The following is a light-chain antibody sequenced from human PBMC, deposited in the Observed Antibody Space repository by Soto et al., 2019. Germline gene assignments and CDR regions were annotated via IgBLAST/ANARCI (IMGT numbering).Light chain of an antibody. CDR2: GTS. Sequence: IVLTQSPGTLSLSPVERATLSFRASQSVSNNYLAWYQQKPGQAPRLLIHGTSNRATGIPDRFSGSGSGTDFTLTLSRLEPEDFAVYYCEYYGNSIIFGGGTKVDIK. CDR1: QSVSNNY. CDR3: EYYGNSII. J-gene: IGKJ4*01. V-gene: IGKV3-20*01.